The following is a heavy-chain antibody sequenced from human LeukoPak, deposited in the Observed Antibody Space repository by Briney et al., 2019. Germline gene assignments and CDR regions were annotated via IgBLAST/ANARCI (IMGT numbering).Heavy chain of an antibody. D-gene: IGHD3-22*01. CDR1: GFTFDDYG. J-gene: IGHJ4*02. CDR2: INWNGGST. CDR3: ARAKQETYYYDSSGYCFDY. V-gene: IGHV3-20*04. Sequence: GGSLRLSCTASGFTFDDYGMSWVRQAPGKGLEWASGINWNGGSTGYADSVKGRFTISRDNAKNSLYLQMNSLRAEDTALYYCARAKQETYYYDSSGYCFDYWGQGTLVTVSS.